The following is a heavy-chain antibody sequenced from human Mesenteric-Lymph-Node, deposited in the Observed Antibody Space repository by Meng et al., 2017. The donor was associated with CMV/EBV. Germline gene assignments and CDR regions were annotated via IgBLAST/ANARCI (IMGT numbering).Heavy chain of an antibody. Sequence: QVQLVHSGAEWKNPGPSVTVSCRASGGTFSSYTISWVRQAPGQGLEWRGRIIPILGIANSAQKFKGRVRITADKSMSTAYMELGSLRSEDTAVYYCAGGIAAAGSRWFDPWGQGTLVTVSS. V-gene: IGHV1-69*02. CDR1: GGTFSSYT. D-gene: IGHD6-13*01. CDR2: IIPILGIA. CDR3: AGGIAAAGSRWFDP. J-gene: IGHJ5*02.